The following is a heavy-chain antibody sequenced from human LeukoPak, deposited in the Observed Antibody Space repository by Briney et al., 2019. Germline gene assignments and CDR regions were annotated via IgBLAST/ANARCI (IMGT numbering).Heavy chain of an antibody. D-gene: IGHD6-19*01. CDR2: TKSKTDGGTT. Sequence: GGSLRLSCAASGFTFSDAWMSWVRQAPGKGLEWVGRTKSKTDGGTTDYAAPVKGRFTISRDDSKNTLYLQMNSLKTEDTAVYYCTTDLPNLTVAAPDYWGQGTLVTVSS. CDR1: GFTFSDAW. V-gene: IGHV3-15*01. J-gene: IGHJ4*02. CDR3: TTDLPNLTVAAPDY.